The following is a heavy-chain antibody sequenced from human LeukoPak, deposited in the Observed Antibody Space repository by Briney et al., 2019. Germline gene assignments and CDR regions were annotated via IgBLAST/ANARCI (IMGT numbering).Heavy chain of an antibody. CDR1: GGSISSSNW. V-gene: IGHV4-4*02. J-gene: IGHJ3*02. CDR2: IYNSGST. Sequence: SGTLSLTCAVSGGSISSSNWWSWVRPPPGKGLEWIGEIYNSGSTYYNPSLKSRVTISVDTSKNQFSLKLSSVTAADTAVYYCARDGSPGSYYDFWSGYYKIDAFDIWGQGTMVTVSS. CDR3: ARDGSPGSYYDFWSGYYKIDAFDI. D-gene: IGHD3-3*01.